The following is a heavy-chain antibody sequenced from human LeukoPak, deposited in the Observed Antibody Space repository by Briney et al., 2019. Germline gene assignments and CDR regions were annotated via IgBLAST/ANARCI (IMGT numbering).Heavy chain of an antibody. CDR1: GFTFSSYS. V-gene: IGHV3-48*02. CDR2: ISSSSSTI. D-gene: IGHD3-3*01. Sequence: GGSLRLSCAASGFTFSSYSVNWVRQAPGKGLEWVSYISSSSSTIYYADSVKGRFTISRDNAKNSLYLQMNSLRDEDTAVYYCARDNYDFWSGYPAHMDVWGKGTTVTVSS. J-gene: IGHJ6*04. CDR3: ARDNYDFWSGYPAHMDV.